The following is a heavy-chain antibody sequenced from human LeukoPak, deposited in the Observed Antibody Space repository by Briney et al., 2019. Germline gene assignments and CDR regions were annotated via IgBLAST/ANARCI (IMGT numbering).Heavy chain of an antibody. Sequence: SVKVSCKASGGTFASYAISWVRQAPGHGLEWMGRIIPIFGTVNYAQKFQGRVTMTTDESTSTAYMELSSLRSEDTAVYYCARVSTEVYTAMAVFDYWGQGTLVTVSS. D-gene: IGHD5-18*01. V-gene: IGHV1-69*05. CDR1: GGTFASYA. CDR3: ARVSTEVYTAMAVFDY. J-gene: IGHJ4*02. CDR2: IIPIFGTV.